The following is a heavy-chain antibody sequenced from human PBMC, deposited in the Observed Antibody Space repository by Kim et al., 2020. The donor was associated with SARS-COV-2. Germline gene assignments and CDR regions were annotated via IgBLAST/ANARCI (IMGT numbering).Heavy chain of an antibody. V-gene: IGHV3-9*01. CDR3: ARDLGYRSTAMVNDL. J-gene: IGHJ3*01. D-gene: IGHD5-18*01. CDR2: INWNSDTL. CDR1: GFAFEDHA. Sequence: GGSLRLSCAGSGFAFEDHAMHWVRQAPGKGMEWVSGINWNSDTLTYADSVKGRFTISRDNAKKSLYLQMNSLRDEDTAFYYCARDLGYRSTAMVNDLWGQGTMVTVSS.